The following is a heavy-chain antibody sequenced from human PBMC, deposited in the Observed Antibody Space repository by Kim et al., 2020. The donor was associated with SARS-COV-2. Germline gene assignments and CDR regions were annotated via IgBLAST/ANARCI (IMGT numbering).Heavy chain of an antibody. CDR2: IYTGATT. Sequence: GGSLRLSCAPSGFIVSNTYLSWVRQAPGKGLEWVSVIYTGATTYYADSVKGRFTISRDNSRNTVYLQMNSLRADDTAVYYCARLGPVTANYYYGMDVWC. CDR3: ARLGPVTANYYYGMDV. CDR1: GFIVSNTY. D-gene: IGHD2-21*02. V-gene: IGHV3-53*01. J-gene: IGHJ6*02.